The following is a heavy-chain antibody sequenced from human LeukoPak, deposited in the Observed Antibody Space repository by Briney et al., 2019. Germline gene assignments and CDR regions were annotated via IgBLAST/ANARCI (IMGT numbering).Heavy chain of an antibody. D-gene: IGHD1-26*01. V-gene: IGHV3-9*01. CDR1: GFTFDDYA. Sequence: PGRSLRLSCAASGFTFDDYAMHWVRHAPGKGLEWVSGISWNCGSIGYADSVKGRLTISRDNAKNSLYLQMNSLRAEDTALYYCAKDMSVGATGYGLDVWGQGTTVTVSS. J-gene: IGHJ6*02. CDR2: ISWNCGSI. CDR3: AKDMSVGATGYGLDV.